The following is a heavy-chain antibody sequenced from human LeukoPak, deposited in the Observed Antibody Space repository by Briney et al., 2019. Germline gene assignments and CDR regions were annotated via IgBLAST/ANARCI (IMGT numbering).Heavy chain of an antibody. J-gene: IGHJ4*02. D-gene: IGHD6-19*01. V-gene: IGHV4-59*11. CDR2: IYKSGFT. CDR1: DASINRHH. Sequence: PSETLSLTCTVSDASINRHHWNWLRQSPGKGLEWIGYIYKSGFTNYNHSLKNRVTMSLDTSKNRVSLKLTSVTAAHTAVYYCARSGATSGWSYFFDIWGQGTLVTVSS. CDR3: ARSGATSGWSYFFDI.